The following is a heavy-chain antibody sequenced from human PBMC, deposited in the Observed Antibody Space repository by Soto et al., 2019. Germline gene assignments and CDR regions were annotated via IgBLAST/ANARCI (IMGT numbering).Heavy chain of an antibody. D-gene: IGHD3-3*01. J-gene: IGHJ6*02. CDR2: ISVSSSYI. V-gene: IGHV3-21*01. Sequence: NPXGSLRLSFVASPSAFSTYSIHWVRQAPGKGLEWVSSISVSSSYIYYAASVKGRFTISRDNNKTSVYLQMKNLRVDDTAVYHCAKIQRSGPRWGMDVWGQGTPVTVSS. CDR1: PSAFSTYS. CDR3: AKIQRSGPRWGMDV.